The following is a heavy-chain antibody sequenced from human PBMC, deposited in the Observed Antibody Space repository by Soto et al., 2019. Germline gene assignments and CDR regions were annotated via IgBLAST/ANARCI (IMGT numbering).Heavy chain of an antibody. CDR3: ARDKITGLFDY. J-gene: IGHJ4*02. CDR1: GGSISSSSYY. D-gene: IGHD2-8*02. V-gene: IGHV4-39*07. Sequence: SETLSLTCTVSGGSISSSSYYWGWIRQPPGKGLEWIGSIYYSGSTYYNPSLKGRVTISVDTSKNQFSLKLTSVTAADTAVYYCARDKITGLFDYWGQGTLVTVSS. CDR2: IYYSGST.